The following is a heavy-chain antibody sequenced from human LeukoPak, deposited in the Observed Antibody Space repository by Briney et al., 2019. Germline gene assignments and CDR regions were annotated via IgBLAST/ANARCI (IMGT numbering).Heavy chain of an antibody. CDR1: GYTFTSYD. V-gene: IGHV1-8*03. D-gene: IGHD3-3*01. CDR3: ARGSSFTIFGVVTPFYYYYYMDV. Sequence: ASVEVSCKASGYTFTSYDINWVRQATGQGLEWMGWMNPNSGNTGYAQKFQGRVTITRNTSISTAYMELSSLRSEDTAVYYCARGSSFTIFGVVTPFYYYYYMDVWGKGTTVTVSS. CDR2: MNPNSGNT. J-gene: IGHJ6*03.